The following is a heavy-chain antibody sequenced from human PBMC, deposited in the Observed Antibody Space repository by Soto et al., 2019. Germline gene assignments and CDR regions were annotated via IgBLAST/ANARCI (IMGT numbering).Heavy chain of an antibody. CDR1: GGSISSYY. Sequence: SETLSLTCTVSGGSISSYYWSWIRQPPGKGLEWIGYIYYSVSTNYNPSLKSRVTISVDTSKNQFSLKLSSVTAADTAVYYCARASYDSSTYYLDYWGQGTLVTVSS. CDR2: IYYSVST. D-gene: IGHD3-22*01. J-gene: IGHJ4*02. CDR3: ARASYDSSTYYLDY. V-gene: IGHV4-59*08.